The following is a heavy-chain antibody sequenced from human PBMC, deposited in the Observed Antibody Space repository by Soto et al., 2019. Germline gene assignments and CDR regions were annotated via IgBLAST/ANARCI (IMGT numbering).Heavy chain of an antibody. CDR2: IYYSGST. CDR3: ARGPGDYDYFDY. Sequence: QVQLQESGPGLVKPSQTLSLTCTVSGGSISSGDYYWSWIRQPPGKGLEWIGYIYYSGSTYYNPSLKRRVTISVATSKNQFSLKLSSVTAADTAVYYCARGPGDYDYFDYWGQGTLVTVSS. CDR1: GGSISSGDYY. D-gene: IGHD4-17*01. V-gene: IGHV4-30-4*01. J-gene: IGHJ4*02.